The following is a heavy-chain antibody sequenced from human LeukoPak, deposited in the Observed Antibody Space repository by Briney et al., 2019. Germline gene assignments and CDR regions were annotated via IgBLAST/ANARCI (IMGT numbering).Heavy chain of an antibody. CDR3: ARDYDSSGRTTDAFDI. Sequence: PSETLSLTCTVSGGSISSYYWSWIRQPAGKGLGWIGRIYTSGSTNYNPSLKSRVTMSVDTSKNQFSLKLSSVTAADTAVYYCARDYDSSGRTTDAFDIWGQGTMVTVSS. D-gene: IGHD3-22*01. CDR1: GGSISSYY. J-gene: IGHJ3*02. V-gene: IGHV4-4*07. CDR2: IYTSGST.